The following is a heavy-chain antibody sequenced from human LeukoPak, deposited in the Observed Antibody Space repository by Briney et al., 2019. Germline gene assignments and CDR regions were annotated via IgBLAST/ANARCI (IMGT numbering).Heavy chain of an antibody. D-gene: IGHD3-16*02. V-gene: IGHV1-18*01. CDR1: GYNFITYP. Sequence: ASVKVSCKASGYNFITYPLIWVRQAPGQGLEWMGRISPYNDNTDLAQNLQGRVTMTTDTPTSTAYMGLGGLTSDDTAVFFCARVATIGGSHRYFDYWGKGTLVTVSS. J-gene: IGHJ4*02. CDR2: ISPYNDNT. CDR3: ARVATIGGSHRYFDY.